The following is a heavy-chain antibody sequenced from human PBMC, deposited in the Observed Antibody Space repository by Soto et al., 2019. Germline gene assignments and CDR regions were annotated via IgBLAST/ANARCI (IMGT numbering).Heavy chain of an antibody. CDR2: ISFDGRNK. V-gene: IGHV3-30*04. CDR3: ARGGDIAARPEGDDYYGVDV. Sequence: QVQLVESGGGVVQPGRSLRVSCAASGFTFRNYAIHWVRQAPGKGLEWVAVISFDGRNKYYADSVKGRFTISRDNSKNPLYLQMNSLSGGDTAVYYCARGGDIAARPEGDDYYGVDVWGQGTSVTVSS. J-gene: IGHJ6*02. CDR1: GFTFRNYA. D-gene: IGHD6-6*01.